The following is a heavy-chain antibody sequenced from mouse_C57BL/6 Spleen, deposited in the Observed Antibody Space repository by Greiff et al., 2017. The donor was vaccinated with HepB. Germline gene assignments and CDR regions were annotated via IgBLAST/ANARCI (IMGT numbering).Heavy chain of an antibody. CDR3: ARGWLLDYFDY. J-gene: IGHJ2*01. CDR1: GYTFTSYW. V-gene: IGHV1-52*01. D-gene: IGHD2-3*01. Sequence: QVHVKQPGAELVRPGSSVKLSCKASGYTFTSYWMHWVKQRPIQGLEWIGNIDPSDSETHYNQKFKDKATLTVDKSSSTAYMQLSSLTSEDSAVYYCARGWLLDYFDYWGQGTTLTVSS. CDR2: IDPSDSET.